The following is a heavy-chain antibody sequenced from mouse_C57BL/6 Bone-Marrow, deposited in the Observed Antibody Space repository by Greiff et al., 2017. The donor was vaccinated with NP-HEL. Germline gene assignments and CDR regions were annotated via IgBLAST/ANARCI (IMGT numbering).Heavy chain of an antibody. CDR2: INYDGSST. V-gene: IGHV5-16*01. CDR1: GFTFSDYY. CDR3: ARDGGSSSYYAMDY. D-gene: IGHD1-1*01. J-gene: IGHJ4*01. Sequence: EVQVVESEGGLVQPGSSMKLSCTASGFTFSDYYMAWVRQVPEKGLEWVANINYDGSSTYYLDSLKSRFIISRDNAKNILYLQMSSLKSEDTATYYCARDGGSSSYYAMDYWGQGTSVTVSS.